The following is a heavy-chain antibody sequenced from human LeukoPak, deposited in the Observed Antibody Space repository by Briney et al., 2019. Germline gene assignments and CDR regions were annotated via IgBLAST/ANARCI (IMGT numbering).Heavy chain of an antibody. D-gene: IGHD1-26*01. CDR2: IYYSGST. V-gene: IGHV4-59*01. CDR3: GRTGGSGLFQFCL. Sequence: PSETLSLTCTVSGGSISSYYWSWIRQPPGKGLEWIGYIYYSGSTNYNLSLKSRVTISVDTSKNQFSLKLSSVTAADTAVYYCGRTGGSGLFQFCLWGQGTLVTVSS. CDR1: GGSISSYY. J-gene: IGHJ4*02.